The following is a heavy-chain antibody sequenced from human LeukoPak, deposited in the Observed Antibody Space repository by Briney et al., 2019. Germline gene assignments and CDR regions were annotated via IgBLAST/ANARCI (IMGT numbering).Heavy chain of an antibody. CDR3: GRVEVRLGPDY. CDR2: INPGGSST. CDR1: GYTFTGYY. Sequence: GASVKVSCKASGYTFTGYYMHWVRQAPGQGLEWMGIINPGGSSTSYAQKFQGRVTMTRDTSTSTAYMELSSLRSEDTAVYYCGRVEVRLGPDYWGQGTLVTVSS. V-gene: IGHV1-46*03. D-gene: IGHD3-16*01. J-gene: IGHJ4*02.